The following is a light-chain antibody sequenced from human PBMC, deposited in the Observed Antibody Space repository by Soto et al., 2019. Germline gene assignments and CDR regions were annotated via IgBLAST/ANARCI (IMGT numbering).Light chain of an antibody. Sequence: QSVLTQPPSASGTPGQRVTISCSGSSSNIGSNYVYWYQQLPGTAPKLLIYRNNQRPSGVPDRFSGSKSGTSASLAISGLRSEDEADYYCQSYDTFLSAVVFGGGTKVTVL. CDR2: RNN. CDR3: QSYDTFLSAVV. J-gene: IGLJ2*01. V-gene: IGLV1-47*01. CDR1: SSNIGSNY.